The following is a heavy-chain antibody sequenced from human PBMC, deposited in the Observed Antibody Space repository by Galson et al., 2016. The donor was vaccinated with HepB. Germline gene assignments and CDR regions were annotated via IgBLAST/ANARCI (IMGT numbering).Heavy chain of an antibody. CDR3: ARDRGDGFKSPFDY. D-gene: IGHD5-24*01. Sequence: SVKVSCKASGYTFTNYYMHWVRQAPGQGLEWMGIINPSGGSTSNAQKFQGRVTMTRDTSTSTGYMELSSLRSEDTAVYYCARDRGDGFKSPFDYWGQGTLFTVSS. V-gene: IGHV1-46*01. CDR2: INPSGGST. J-gene: IGHJ4*02. CDR1: GYTFTNYY.